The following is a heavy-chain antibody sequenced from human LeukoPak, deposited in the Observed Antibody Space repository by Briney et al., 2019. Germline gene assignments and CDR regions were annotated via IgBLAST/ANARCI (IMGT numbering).Heavy chain of an antibody. CDR3: ARHHKGNNWYGGVDS. J-gene: IGHJ4*02. Sequence: PGGSLRLSCAASGFTVSSNYMSWVRQAPGKGLGWVSIIYSVGTTYYADSVRGRFTISRDNSKNTLYLQMSSLRAEDTAVYYCARHHKGNNWYGGVDSWGQGTLVTVSS. V-gene: IGHV3-53*01. CDR2: IYSVGTT. D-gene: IGHD1-20*01. CDR1: GFTVSSNY.